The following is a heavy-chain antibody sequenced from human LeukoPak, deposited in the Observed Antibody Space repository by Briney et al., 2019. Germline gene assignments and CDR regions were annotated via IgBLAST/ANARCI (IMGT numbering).Heavy chain of an antibody. Sequence: SETLSLTCTVSGGSISTYYWTWIRRPPGKGLEWVANIHASGPTNYNPSLKSRITISVDTSKNQFSLKLSSVTAADTAVYYCARHDAGIAARPFDNWGQGTLVTVSS. V-gene: IGHV4-4*09. D-gene: IGHD6-6*01. CDR3: ARHDAGIAARPFDN. CDR2: IHASGPT. J-gene: IGHJ4*02. CDR1: GGSISTYY.